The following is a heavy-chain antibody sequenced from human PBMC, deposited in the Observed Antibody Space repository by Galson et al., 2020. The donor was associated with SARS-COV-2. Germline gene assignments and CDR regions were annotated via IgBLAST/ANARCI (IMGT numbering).Heavy chain of an antibody. CDR2: IRSKGNSLAT. D-gene: IGHD3-16*01. V-gene: IGHV3-73*01. CDR3: TRLVEMDTITAGDYYGMDV. J-gene: IGHJ6*02. Sequence: GESLKISCAASGFTFSGSAMHWVRQASGKGLEWVGRIRSKGNSLATAYAASVKGRFIISRDDSKHMAYLQMNSLKTEDAAVYYCTRLVEMDTITAGDYYGMDVWGQGTTVIVSS. CDR1: GFTFSGSA.